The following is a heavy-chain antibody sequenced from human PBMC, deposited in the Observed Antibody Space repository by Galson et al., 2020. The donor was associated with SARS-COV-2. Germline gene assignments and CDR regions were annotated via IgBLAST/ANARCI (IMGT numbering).Heavy chain of an antibody. Sequence: ETSETLSLTCTVSGGSISSGDFYWSWIRQPPGKGLEWTGYIYYSGNTYYNPSLKSRVTISVDTSKNQFSLNLSSVTAADTAVYYCARDRSRGVGGRYGMDVWGQGTTVTVSS. D-gene: IGHD1-26*01. J-gene: IGHJ6*02. CDR2: IYYSGNT. CDR1: GGSISSGDFY. V-gene: IGHV4-30-4*01. CDR3: ARDRSRGVGGRYGMDV.